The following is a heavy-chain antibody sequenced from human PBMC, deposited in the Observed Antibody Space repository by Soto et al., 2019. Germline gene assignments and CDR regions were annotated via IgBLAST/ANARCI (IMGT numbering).Heavy chain of an antibody. CDR1: GYTFTNYG. J-gene: IGHJ5*02. CDR3: ARGVGSGSYYNQYNWFDP. V-gene: IGHV1-18*01. CDR2: INVYNGNT. Sequence: QVQLVQSGGEVKKPGASVKVSCKASGYTFTNYGISWVRQAPGQGLEWMGWINVYNGNTKYAQKGQGRVTMTTDTSTSTAYMGLRSLRSDDTAVYYCARGVGSGSYYNQYNWFDPWGQGTLVTVSS. D-gene: IGHD3-10*01.